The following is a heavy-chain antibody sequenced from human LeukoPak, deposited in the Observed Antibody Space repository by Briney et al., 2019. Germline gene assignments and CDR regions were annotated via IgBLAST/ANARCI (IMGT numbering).Heavy chain of an antibody. CDR2: ISGGGGGT. CDR1: GFTFSSYA. V-gene: IGHV3-23*01. CDR3: TLSIVVVPAAIFDY. J-gene: IGHJ4*02. D-gene: IGHD2-2*02. Sequence: GGSLRLSCAASGFTFSSYAMTWVRQAPGKGLEWVSAISGGGGGTFYADSVKGRFTISRDNSKNTLYLQMNSLKTEDTAVYYCTLSIVVVPAAIFDYWGQGTLVTVSS.